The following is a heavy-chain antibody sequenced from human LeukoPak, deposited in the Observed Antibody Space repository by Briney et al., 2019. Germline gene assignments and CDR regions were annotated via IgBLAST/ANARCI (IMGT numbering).Heavy chain of an antibody. Sequence: PGGSLRLSCAASGFTFSSYAMSWVRQAPGKGLEWVSSISVSGGSTYYADSVKGRFTISRDNSKNTLYLQMNSLRAEDTAVYYCAKNYYDRSGYYQYCYFDLWGRGTLVTVSS. D-gene: IGHD3-22*01. V-gene: IGHV3-23*01. CDR3: AKNYYDRSGYYQYCYFDL. CDR1: GFTFSSYA. CDR2: ISVSGGST. J-gene: IGHJ2*01.